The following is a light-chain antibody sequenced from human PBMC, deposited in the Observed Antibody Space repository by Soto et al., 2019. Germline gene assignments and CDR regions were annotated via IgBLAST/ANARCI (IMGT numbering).Light chain of an antibody. V-gene: IGKV3-15*01. CDR3: QQYNTWLWT. J-gene: IGKJ1*01. CDR2: GAS. Sequence: EVVMTQSPATLSVSPGERATLSCRASQSVNANLAWYQQKPGQAPRLLIHGASNRATGIPARFSGSGFGTEFILTTSSMQYDDLAVYFCQQYNTWLWTFGQETKVEI. CDR1: QSVNAN.